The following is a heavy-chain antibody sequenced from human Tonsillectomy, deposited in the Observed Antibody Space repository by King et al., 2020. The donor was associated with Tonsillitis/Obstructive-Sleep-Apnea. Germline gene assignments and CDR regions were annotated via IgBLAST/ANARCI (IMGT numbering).Heavy chain of an antibody. CDR3: ARDHDYGPHFDC. J-gene: IGHJ4*02. V-gene: IGHV3-30*04. CDR2: ISYDGNNK. D-gene: IGHD4-17*01. CDR1: GFSFSGYA. Sequence: VQLVESGGGVVQPGRSLRLSCAASGFSFSGYAMHWVRQAPGKGLNWVALISYDGNNKYYADSVKGRFTISRDNSNNTLYLQMNSLRAEDTAVYYCARDHDYGPHFDCWGQGTLVTVSS.